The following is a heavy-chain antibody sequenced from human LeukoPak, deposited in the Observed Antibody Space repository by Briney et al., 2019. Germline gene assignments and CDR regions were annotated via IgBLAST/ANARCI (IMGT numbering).Heavy chain of an antibody. D-gene: IGHD3-3*01. Sequence: ASVKVSCKTSGYAFNFYGLNWVRQAPGQGLEWMGFISLNNGNTHYEQKFQGRVTMAADTSTNTASLEVKSLRSDDTAVYYCQRITIFGVVMDFDYWGQGTLVTVSS. CDR2: ISLNNGNT. V-gene: IGHV1-18*04. CDR3: QRITIFGVVMDFDY. CDR1: GYAFNFYG. J-gene: IGHJ4*02.